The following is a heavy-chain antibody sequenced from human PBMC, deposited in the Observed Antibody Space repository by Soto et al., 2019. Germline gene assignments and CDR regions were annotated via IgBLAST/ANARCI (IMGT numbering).Heavy chain of an antibody. J-gene: IGHJ4*02. Sequence: QVQLVESGGGVVQPGRSLRLSCAASGFTFSSYGMHWVRQAPGKGLEWVAVIWYDGSNKYYADSVKGRFTISRDNSKNTLYLQMNRLRAEDTAVYYCVRDGMTTGFDYWGQGTLVTVSS. CDR2: IWYDGSNK. CDR3: VRDGMTTGFDY. V-gene: IGHV3-33*01. CDR1: GFTFSSYG. D-gene: IGHD4-4*01.